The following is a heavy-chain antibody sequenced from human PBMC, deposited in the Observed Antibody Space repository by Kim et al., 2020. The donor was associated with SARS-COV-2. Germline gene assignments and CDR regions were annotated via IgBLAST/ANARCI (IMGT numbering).Heavy chain of an antibody. V-gene: IGHV3-48*03. CDR1: GFTFSSYE. CDR3: ARGKAGPGVFFDY. Sequence: GGSLRLSCAASGFTFSSYEMNWVRQAPGKGLEWVSYISSSGSTIYYADSVKGRFTISRDNAKNSLYLQMNSLRAEDTAVYYCARGKAGPGVFFDYWGQGTLVTVSS. J-gene: IGHJ4*02. D-gene: IGHD2-8*01. CDR2: ISSSGSTI.